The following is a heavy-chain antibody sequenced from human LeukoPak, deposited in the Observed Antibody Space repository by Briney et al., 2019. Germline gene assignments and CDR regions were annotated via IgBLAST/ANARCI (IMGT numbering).Heavy chain of an antibody. V-gene: IGHV1-46*01. J-gene: IGHJ4*02. D-gene: IGHD2-8*02. CDR2: IAPSVDTT. CDR1: GFTFTNYL. Sequence: GASVKVSCKSFGFTFTNYLLHWVRQAPGQGLEWVGRIAPSVDTTNYAQKFRGRVTMTRDKSTSTVYMELSSLRSDDTAIYYCVREESGGYFDYWGQGTLVTVSS. CDR3: VREESGGYFDY.